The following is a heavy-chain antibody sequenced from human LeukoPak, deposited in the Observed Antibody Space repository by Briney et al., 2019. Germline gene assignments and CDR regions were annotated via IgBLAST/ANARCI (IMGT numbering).Heavy chain of an antibody. V-gene: IGHV3-23*01. D-gene: IGHD3-22*01. CDR2: ISGSGAFT. J-gene: IGHJ4*02. CDR1: GFTFNTYA. CDR3: AKTYYYDSSGYSHYLAYDY. Sequence: PGGSLRLSCAASGFTFNTYAMSWVRQAPGTGLEWVSTISGSGAFTKYADSVTGRLTISRDNSKNTLYLQLNSLRAEDTATYYCAKTYYYDSSGYSHYLAYDYWGQGTLVTVSS.